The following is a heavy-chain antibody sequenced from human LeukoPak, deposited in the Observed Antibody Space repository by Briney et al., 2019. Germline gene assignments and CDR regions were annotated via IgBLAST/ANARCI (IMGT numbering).Heavy chain of an antibody. CDR2: ISAYNGNT. V-gene: IGHV1-18*01. CDR3: ARPMINYRGYYTSYYFDY. Sequence: ASVTVSCKASGYTFTSYGISWVRQAPGQGLEWMGWISAYNGNTNYAQKLQGRVTMTTDTSTSTAYMELRSLRSEDTAVYYCARPMINYRGYYTSYYFDYWGQGTLVTVSS. CDR1: GYTFTSYG. D-gene: IGHD3-22*01. J-gene: IGHJ4*02.